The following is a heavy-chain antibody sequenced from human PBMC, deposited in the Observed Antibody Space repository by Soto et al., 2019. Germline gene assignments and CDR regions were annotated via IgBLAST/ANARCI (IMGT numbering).Heavy chain of an antibody. V-gene: IGHV1-2*02. CDR1: GYTFTGYY. Sequence: ASVKVSCKASGYTFTGYYMHWVLQAPGQGLEWMGWINPNSGGTNYAQKFQGRVTMTRDTSISTAYMELSRLRSDDTAVYYCARLFFPAALPRNAFDLWGQGTMVTVSS. CDR3: ARLFFPAALPRNAFDL. CDR2: INPNSGGT. D-gene: IGHD6-6*01. J-gene: IGHJ3*01.